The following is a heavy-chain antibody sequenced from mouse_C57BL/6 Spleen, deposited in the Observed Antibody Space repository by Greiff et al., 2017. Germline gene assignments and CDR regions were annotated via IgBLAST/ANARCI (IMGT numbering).Heavy chain of an antibody. CDR3: ARPVSSLFDY. Sequence: VQLQQSGAELVKPGASVKLSCTASGFNIKDYYMHWVKQRTEQGLEWIGRIDPEDGDTKYAPKFQGKATITADTSSNTAYLQLSSLTSEDTAVYYCARPVSSLFDYWGQGTTLTVSS. CDR2: IDPEDGDT. D-gene: IGHD1-1*01. CDR1: GFNIKDYY. V-gene: IGHV14-2*01. J-gene: IGHJ2*01.